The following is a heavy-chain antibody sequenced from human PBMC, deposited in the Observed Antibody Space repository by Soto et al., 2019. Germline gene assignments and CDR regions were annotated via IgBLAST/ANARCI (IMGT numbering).Heavy chain of an antibody. Sequence: ASVKVSCKASGYTFTSYGISWVRQAPGQGLEWMGWISAYNGNTNYAQKLQGRVTMTTDTSTSTAYMELRSLRSDDTAVYYCARSTDSGYDPRPVGQWPYDFDYWGQGTLVTVSS. V-gene: IGHV1-18*01. D-gene: IGHD5-12*01. CDR2: ISAYNGNT. J-gene: IGHJ4*02. CDR1: GYTFTSYG. CDR3: ARSTDSGYDPRPVGQWPYDFDY.